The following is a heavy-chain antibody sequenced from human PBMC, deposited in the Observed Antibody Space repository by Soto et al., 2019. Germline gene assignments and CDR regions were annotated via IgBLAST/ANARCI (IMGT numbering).Heavy chain of an antibody. CDR3: ASYGDSPFAHYGMDV. CDR1: GYTFTSYY. CDR2: INPSGGST. J-gene: IGHJ6*02. D-gene: IGHD4-17*01. Sequence: ASVKVSCKASGYTFTSYYMHWVRQAPGQGLEWMGIINPSGGSTSYAQKFQGRVTMTRDTSTSTVYMELSSLRSEDTAVYYCASYGDSPFAHYGMDVWGQGTTVTVSS. V-gene: IGHV1-46*01.